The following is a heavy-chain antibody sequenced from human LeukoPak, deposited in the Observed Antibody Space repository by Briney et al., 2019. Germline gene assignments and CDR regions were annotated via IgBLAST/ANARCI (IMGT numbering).Heavy chain of an antibody. J-gene: IGHJ4*02. D-gene: IGHD3-22*01. CDR2: ISGSGGST. CDR1: GFTFSSYA. Sequence: GGSLRLSCAASGFTFSSYAMSWVRQAPGKGLEWVSAISGSGGSTYYADSVKGRFTISRDNSKNTLYLQMSSLRAEDTAVYYCAKATYDSSGYYGNYWGQGTLVTVSS. CDR3: AKATYDSSGYYGNY. V-gene: IGHV3-23*01.